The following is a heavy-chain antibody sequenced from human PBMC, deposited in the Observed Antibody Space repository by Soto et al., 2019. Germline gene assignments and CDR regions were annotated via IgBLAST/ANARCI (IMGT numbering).Heavy chain of an antibody. Sequence: SETLSLTCTVSRGSISSHYWSWIRQPPGKGVEWIGYIYSAGSTNYNRSRKSRVTISVDTSXNQXSXKLRSVSAADTALYYCAGDSRDSRYYDNSGYYCSGYYYYGMDVRGQGCTVTVSS. CDR1: RGSISSHY. CDR2: IYSAGST. CDR3: AGDSRDSRYYDNSGYYCSGYYYYGMDV. V-gene: IGHV4-59*11. J-gene: IGHJ6*02. D-gene: IGHD3-22*01.